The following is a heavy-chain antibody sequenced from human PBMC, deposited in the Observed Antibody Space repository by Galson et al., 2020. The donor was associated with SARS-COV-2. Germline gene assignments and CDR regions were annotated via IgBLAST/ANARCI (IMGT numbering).Heavy chain of an antibody. CDR1: GFTFSSYA. CDR2: ISYDGSNK. Sequence: GESLKISCAASGFTFSSYAMHWVRQAPGKGLEWVAVISYDGSNKYYADSVKGRFTISRDNSKNTLYLQMNSLRAEDTAVYYCARDGEYNDFWSGYYRDYYYYGMDVWGQGTTVTVSS. CDR3: ARDGEYNDFWSGYYRDYYYYGMDV. J-gene: IGHJ6*02. D-gene: IGHD3-3*01. V-gene: IGHV3-30*04.